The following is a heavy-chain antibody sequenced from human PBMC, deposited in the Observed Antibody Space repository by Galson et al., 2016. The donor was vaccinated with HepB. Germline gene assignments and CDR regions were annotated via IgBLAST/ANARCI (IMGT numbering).Heavy chain of an antibody. D-gene: IGHD6-13*01. Sequence: SVKVSCKASGYSFSTYAMQWVRQAPGQRLEWMGWINVANGNTEYSQKFRDRVTMTRDTSAMTVYMELRSLRSEDTAVYFCAKEAIAAGPKGHRSGLDIWGQGTTVTVSS. J-gene: IGHJ6*02. CDR3: AKEAIAAGPKGHRSGLDI. V-gene: IGHV1-3*01. CDR2: INVANGNT. CDR1: GYSFSTYA.